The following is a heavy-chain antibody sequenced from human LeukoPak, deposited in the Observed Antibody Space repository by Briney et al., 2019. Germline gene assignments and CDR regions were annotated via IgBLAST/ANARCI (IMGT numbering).Heavy chain of an antibody. V-gene: IGHV1-2*02. CDR2: INPNSGGT. D-gene: IGHD3-22*01. CDR3: ARADGRAWWLLPYFDY. CDR1: GYTFNRYG. Sequence: ASVKVSCKASGYTFNRYGITWLRQAPGQGLEWMGWINPNSGGTNYAQKFQGRVTMTRDTSISTAYMKLSRLRSDDTAVYYCARADGRAWWLLPYFDYWGQGTLVTVSS. J-gene: IGHJ4*02.